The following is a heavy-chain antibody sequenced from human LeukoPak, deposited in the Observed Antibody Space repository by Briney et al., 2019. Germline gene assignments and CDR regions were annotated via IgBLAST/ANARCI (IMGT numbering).Heavy chain of an antibody. CDR2: IWYDGSSK. D-gene: IGHD3-9*01. CDR1: GFTFSSYG. Sequence: GGSLRLSCAASGFTFSSYGMHWVRQAPGKGLEWVALIWYDGSSKHYADSVRGRFTISRDNSKNTLYLQMNSLRAEDTAVYYCARTSGYYDILTGYYRADDAFDIWGQGTMVTVSS. CDR3: ARTSGYYDILTGYYRADDAFDI. V-gene: IGHV3-33*01. J-gene: IGHJ3*02.